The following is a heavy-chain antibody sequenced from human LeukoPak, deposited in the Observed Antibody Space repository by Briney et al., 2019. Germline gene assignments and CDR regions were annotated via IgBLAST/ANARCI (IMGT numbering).Heavy chain of an antibody. Sequence: PGGSLRLSCAASGFTFSSYAMSWVRQAPGKGLEWVSAISGSGGSTYYADSVKGRVTISRDNSKNTLYLQMNSLRAEDTAVYYCAKKRYQLLSHFDYWGQGTLVTVSS. V-gene: IGHV3-23*01. D-gene: IGHD2-2*01. CDR2: ISGSGGST. CDR3: AKKRYQLLSHFDY. J-gene: IGHJ4*02. CDR1: GFTFSSYA.